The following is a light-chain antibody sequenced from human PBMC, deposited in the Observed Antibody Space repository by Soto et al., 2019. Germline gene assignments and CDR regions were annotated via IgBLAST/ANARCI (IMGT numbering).Light chain of an antibody. CDR2: EVS. J-gene: IGLJ1*01. V-gene: IGLV2-14*01. CDR3: TSYTSSITYV. CDR1: SSDVGGYNY. Sequence: QSALTQPASVSGSPGQSITISCTGTSSDVGGYNYVSWYQQHPGKAPKLMIYEVSNRPSEVSNRFSGSKSGNTASLTISGLQAEDEADYYCTSYTSSITYVFGTGTKVTVL.